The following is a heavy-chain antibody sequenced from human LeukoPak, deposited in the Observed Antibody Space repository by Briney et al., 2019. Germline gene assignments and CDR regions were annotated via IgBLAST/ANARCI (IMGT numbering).Heavy chain of an antibody. D-gene: IGHD3-22*01. V-gene: IGHV3-21*01. CDR3: ARDGYYYDSSGYYQEAFDI. CDR2: ISSSSSYI. Sequence: GGSLRLSCAASGFTFSSYSMNWVRQAPGKGLEWVSSISSSSSYIYYADSVKGRFTIPRDNAKNSLYLQMNSLRAEDTAVYYCARDGYYYDSSGYYQEAFDIWGQGTMVTVSS. CDR1: GFTFSSYS. J-gene: IGHJ3*02.